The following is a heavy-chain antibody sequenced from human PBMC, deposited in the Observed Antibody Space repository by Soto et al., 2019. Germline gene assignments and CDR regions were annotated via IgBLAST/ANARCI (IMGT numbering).Heavy chain of an antibody. D-gene: IGHD3-10*01. CDR2: MNPNSGNT. CDR3: ARGLRGLGARDRRPLYYYYMDV. V-gene: IGHV1-8*01. CDR1: GYTFTSYD. Sequence: QVQLVQSGAEVKKPGASEKVSCKASGYTFTSYDINWVRQATGQGPEWMGWMNPNSGNTGYAQKFQGRVTMTRNTSISTAYMELSSLRSEDTAVYYCARGLRGLGARDRRPLYYYYMDVWGKGTTVTVSS. J-gene: IGHJ6*03.